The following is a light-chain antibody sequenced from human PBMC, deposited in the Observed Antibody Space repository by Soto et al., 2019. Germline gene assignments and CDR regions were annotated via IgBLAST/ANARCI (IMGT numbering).Light chain of an antibody. V-gene: IGLV2-14*01. CDR1: SSDVGGYNY. CDR2: DVS. CDR3: SSYASSSIYV. J-gene: IGLJ1*01. Sequence: QSALTQPASVSGSPGQSITISCTGTSSDVGGYNYVSWYQQHPGKAPKLIIYDVSNRPSGVSNRFSGSKSGNTASLTISGLQAEDEADYYCSSYASSSIYVLGTGTKVNVL.